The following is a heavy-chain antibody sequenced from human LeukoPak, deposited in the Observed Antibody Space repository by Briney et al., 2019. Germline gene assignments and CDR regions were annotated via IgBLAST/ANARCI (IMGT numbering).Heavy chain of an antibody. V-gene: IGHV4-34*01. Sequence: PSETLSLTCAVYGGSFSGYYWSWIRQPPGKGLEWIGEINHSGSTNYNPSLKSRVTISVDTSKNQFSLKLSSVTAADTAVYYCARPPYYDSSGYNPNDAFDIWGQGTMVTVSS. CDR2: INHSGST. J-gene: IGHJ3*02. D-gene: IGHD3-22*01. CDR3: ARPPYYDSSGYNPNDAFDI. CDR1: GGSFSGYY.